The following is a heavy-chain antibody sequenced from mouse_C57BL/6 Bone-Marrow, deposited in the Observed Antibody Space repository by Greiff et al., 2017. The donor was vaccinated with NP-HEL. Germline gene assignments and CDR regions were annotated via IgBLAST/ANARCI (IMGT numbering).Heavy chain of an antibody. CDR2: IYPSDSET. Sequence: VQLQQPGAELVRPGSSVKLSCKASGYTFTSYWMDWVKQRPGQGLEWIGNIYPSDSETHYNQKFKDKATLTVDKSSSTAYMQLSSLTSEDSAVYYCARGGYYGSSYEAYWGQGTLVTVSA. CDR3: ARGGYYGSSYEAY. D-gene: IGHD1-1*01. J-gene: IGHJ3*01. CDR1: GYTFTSYW. V-gene: IGHV1-61*01.